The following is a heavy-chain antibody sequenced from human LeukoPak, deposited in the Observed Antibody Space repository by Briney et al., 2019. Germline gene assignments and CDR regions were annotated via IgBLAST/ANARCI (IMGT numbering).Heavy chain of an antibody. J-gene: IGHJ4*02. Sequence: KPGGSLRLSCAASGFTFSSYSMNWVRQAPGKGLEWVSSISSSSSYIYYADSVKGRFTISRDNAKNSLYLQMNSLRAEDTAVYYCARDLVSIAAAPDPFDYWGQGTLVTVSS. V-gene: IGHV3-21*01. D-gene: IGHD6-13*01. CDR1: GFTFSSYS. CDR2: ISSSSSYI. CDR3: ARDLVSIAAAPDPFDY.